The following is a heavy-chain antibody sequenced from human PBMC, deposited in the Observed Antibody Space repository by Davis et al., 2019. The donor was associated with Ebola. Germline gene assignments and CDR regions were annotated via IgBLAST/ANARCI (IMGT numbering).Heavy chain of an antibody. J-gene: IGHJ4*02. V-gene: IGHV3-7*01. CDR2: IKQDGSEK. CDR3: ARGKDITHIPTPFDY. CDR1: GFTFSSYW. Sequence: GESLKISCAASGFTFSSYWMSWVRQAPGKGLEWVANIKQDGSEKYYVDYVKGRFTISRDNSKNTLYLQMNSLRAEDTAVYYCARGKDITHIPTPFDYWGQGTLVTVSS. D-gene: IGHD2-15*01.